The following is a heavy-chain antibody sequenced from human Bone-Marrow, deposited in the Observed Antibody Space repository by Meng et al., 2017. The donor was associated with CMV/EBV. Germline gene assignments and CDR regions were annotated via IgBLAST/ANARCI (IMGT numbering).Heavy chain of an antibody. V-gene: IGHV1-69*04. J-gene: IGHJ4*02. CDR2: IIPILGIA. CDR1: GGTFSSYT. CDR3: ARDPNSYGLHPFDY. D-gene: IGHD5-18*01. Sequence: SVKVSCKAAGGTFSSYTISWVRQAPGQGLEWMGRIIPILGIANYAQKFQGRVTITADKSTSTDYMELSSLRSEDTAVYYCARDPNSYGLHPFDYWGQGTLVTASS.